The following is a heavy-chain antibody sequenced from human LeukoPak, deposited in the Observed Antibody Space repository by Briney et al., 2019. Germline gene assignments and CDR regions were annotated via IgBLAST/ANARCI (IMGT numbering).Heavy chain of an antibody. J-gene: IGHJ5*02. D-gene: IGHD3-16*01. CDR1: RFSLNYYS. V-gene: IGHV3-23*01. Sequence: PGGSLRLSCVAARFSLNYYSTRWVCRAPGKGLEWVSAISGSGSSTHYADSVKGRFTISRDNSKNTIYLEMNSLRVEDTAVEYTAKDRCANVGTANNWFDPWGQGTLVIVSS. CDR3: AKDRCANVGTANNWFDP. CDR2: ISGSGSST.